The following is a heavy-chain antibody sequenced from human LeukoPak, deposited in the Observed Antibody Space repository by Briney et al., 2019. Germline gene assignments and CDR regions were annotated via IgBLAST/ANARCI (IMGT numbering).Heavy chain of an antibody. CDR3: ARDQRDIVAAIGGPGY. J-gene: IGHJ4*02. V-gene: IGHV3-33*01. CDR2: IWYDGSNK. D-gene: IGHD5-12*01. Sequence: GGSLRLSCVASGFTFSSYAMHWIRQAPGKGLEWVAVIWYDGSNKYYAESVKGRFTISRDNSKNTVYLQMNSLRAEDTAVYYCARDQRDIVAAIGGPGYWGQGTLVTVSS. CDR1: GFTFSSYA.